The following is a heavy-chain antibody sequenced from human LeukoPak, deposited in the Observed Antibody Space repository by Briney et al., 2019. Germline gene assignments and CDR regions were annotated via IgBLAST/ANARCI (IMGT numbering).Heavy chain of an antibody. CDR3: ARKKLVARGYSDY. V-gene: IGHV4-39*01. J-gene: IGHJ4*02. CDR2: INQSGKT. D-gene: IGHD1-1*01. CDR1: GGSISSSGYY. Sequence: PSETLSLTCTVSGGSISSSGYYWDWIRQHPGKGLEWIGSINQSGKTYYEPSLKSRVTISVDTSKTQFSLELRTVTAADTAVYYCARKKLVARGYSDYWGQGALVTVST.